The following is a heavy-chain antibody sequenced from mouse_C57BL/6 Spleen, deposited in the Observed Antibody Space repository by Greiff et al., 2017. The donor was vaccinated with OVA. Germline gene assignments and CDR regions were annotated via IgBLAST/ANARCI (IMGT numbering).Heavy chain of an antibody. CDR2: INPGSGGT. V-gene: IGHV1-54*01. Sequence: QVQLQQSGAELVRPGTSVKVSCKASVYAFTNYLIAWVKQRLGQGLEWIGVINPGSGGTNYNEKFKGKATLTADKSSSTAYMQLSSLTSEDSAVYFCARSRTTVVPFAYWGQGTLVTVSA. CDR3: ARSRTTVVPFAY. D-gene: IGHD1-1*01. CDR1: VYAFTNYL. J-gene: IGHJ3*01.